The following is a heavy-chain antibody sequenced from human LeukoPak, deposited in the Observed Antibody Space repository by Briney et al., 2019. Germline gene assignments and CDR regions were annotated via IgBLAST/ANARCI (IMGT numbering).Heavy chain of an antibody. D-gene: IGHD5-12*01. CDR1: GFTVSSNY. V-gene: IGHV3-53*01. Sequence: GGSLRLSCAASGFTVSSNYMSWVRQAPGKGLEWVSVIYSGGSTYYADSVKGRFTISRDNSKNTLYLQMNSLRAEDTAVYYCARGAGGYDSYYYYYMDVWGKGTTVTASS. J-gene: IGHJ6*03. CDR3: ARGAGGYDSYYYYYMDV. CDR2: IYSGGST.